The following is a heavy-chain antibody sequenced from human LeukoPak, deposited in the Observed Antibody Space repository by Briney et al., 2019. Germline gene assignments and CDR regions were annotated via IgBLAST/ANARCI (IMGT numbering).Heavy chain of an antibody. Sequence: SVKVSCKASGGTFSSYAISWVRQAPGQGLEWMGRIIPIFGIANYAQKFQGRVTTTADKSTSTAYMELSSLRSEDTAVYYCARDLGYYDSSGLTWGQGTLVTVSS. V-gene: IGHV1-69*04. D-gene: IGHD3-22*01. J-gene: IGHJ4*02. CDR1: GGTFSSYA. CDR2: IIPIFGIA. CDR3: ARDLGYYDSSGLT.